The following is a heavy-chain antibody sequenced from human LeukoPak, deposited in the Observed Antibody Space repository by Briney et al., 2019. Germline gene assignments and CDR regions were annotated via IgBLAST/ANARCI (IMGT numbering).Heavy chain of an antibody. CDR3: ARGGGLDV. J-gene: IGHJ6*02. CDR2: INHNGNVN. D-gene: IGHD3-16*01. CDR1: GFPFSSYW. V-gene: IGHV3-7*03. Sequence: QPGGSLRLSCVASGFPFSSYWMTWVRQAPGKGLEWVASINHNGNVNYYVDSVKGRFTISRDNAKNSLYLQMSSLRAEDTAVYFCARGGGLDVWGQGATVTVSS.